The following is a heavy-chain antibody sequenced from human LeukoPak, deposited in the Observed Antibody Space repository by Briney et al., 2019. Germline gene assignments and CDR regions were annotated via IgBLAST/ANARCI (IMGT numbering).Heavy chain of an antibody. Sequence: ASVKVSCKASGYTFTSYYMHWVRQAPGQGLEWMGIINPSGGSTSYAQKFQGRATMTRDTSTSTVYMELSSLRSEDTAVYYCAREANYYDSSGYRSGVVDIWGQGTMVTVSS. CDR3: AREANYYDSSGYRSGVVDI. J-gene: IGHJ3*02. D-gene: IGHD3-22*01. V-gene: IGHV1-46*01. CDR1: GYTFTSYY. CDR2: INPSGGST.